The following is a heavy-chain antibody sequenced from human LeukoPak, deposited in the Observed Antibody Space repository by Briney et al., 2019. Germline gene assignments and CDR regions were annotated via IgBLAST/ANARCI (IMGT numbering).Heavy chain of an antibody. Sequence: PSETLSLTCTVSGGSISSYYWTWIRQPPGKELEWIGYIFYSGSTNYNPALKSRVTISVDTSKNQFSLKLSSVTAADTAVYYCARSTSAWGVPYDYWGQGTLVTASS. CDR3: ARSTSAWGVPYDY. J-gene: IGHJ4*02. V-gene: IGHV4-59*01. CDR1: GGSISSYY. CDR2: IFYSGST. D-gene: IGHD3-10*01.